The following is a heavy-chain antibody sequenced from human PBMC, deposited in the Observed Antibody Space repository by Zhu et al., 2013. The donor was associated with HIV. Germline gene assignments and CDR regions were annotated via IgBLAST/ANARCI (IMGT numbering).Heavy chain of an antibody. Sequence: QVQLVQSGAEVKKPGSSVKVSCKASGGTFSSYAISWVRQAPGQGLEWMGGIIPIFGTANYAQKFQGRVTITADKSTSTAYMELSSLRSEDTAVYYCARDLYASSIAARDDYYYYGMDVWGQGTTVTVSS. D-gene: IGHD6-6*01. CDR3: ARDLYASSIAARDDYYYYGMDV. V-gene: IGHV1-69*06. J-gene: IGHJ6*02. CDR1: GGTFSSYA. CDR2: IIPIFGTA.